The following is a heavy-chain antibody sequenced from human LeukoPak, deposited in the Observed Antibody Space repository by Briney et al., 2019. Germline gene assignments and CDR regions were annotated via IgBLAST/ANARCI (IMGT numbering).Heavy chain of an antibody. CDR2: ISFDGNKK. D-gene: IGHD3-10*01. V-gene: IGHV3-30-3*01. CDR1: RFTFSTYA. Sequence: PGGSLRLSCAASRFTFSTYAMYWVRQAPGKGLEWVAGISFDGNKKYYADSVKGRFTISRDNSKNTLYLQMNSLRAEDTAFYYCASRYRGSPDKNKFDYWGQGTLVTVSS. J-gene: IGHJ4*02. CDR3: ASRYRGSPDKNKFDY.